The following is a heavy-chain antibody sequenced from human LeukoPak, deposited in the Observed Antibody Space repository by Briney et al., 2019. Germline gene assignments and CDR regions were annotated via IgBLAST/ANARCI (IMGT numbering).Heavy chain of an antibody. Sequence: GESLKISCKGSGYSFTSYWIGWVRQRPWEGLEGMGIIFPGDSDIIDSPSFQGQVTISADKSISTAYLQWSSLKASDTAMYYWARHRRSGSDLPFKYDSSGYYYYYMDVWGKGTTVTVSS. V-gene: IGHV5-51*01. CDR3: ARHRRSGSDLPFKYDSSGYYYYYMDV. CDR1: GYSFTSYW. D-gene: IGHD3-22*01. CDR2: IFPGDSDI. J-gene: IGHJ6*03.